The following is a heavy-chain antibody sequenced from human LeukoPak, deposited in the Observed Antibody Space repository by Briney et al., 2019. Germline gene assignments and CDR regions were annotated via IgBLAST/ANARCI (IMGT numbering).Heavy chain of an antibody. V-gene: IGHV4-59*01. CDR1: GGSISSYY. CDR3: ARVSIVATNYFDY. J-gene: IGHJ4*02. CDR2: IYYSGST. D-gene: IGHD5-12*01. Sequence: SETLSLTCTVPGGSISSYYWSWIRQPPGKGLEWIGYIYYSGSTNYNPSLKSRVTISVDTSKNQFSLKLSSVTAADTAVYYCARVSIVATNYFDYWGLGTLVTVSS.